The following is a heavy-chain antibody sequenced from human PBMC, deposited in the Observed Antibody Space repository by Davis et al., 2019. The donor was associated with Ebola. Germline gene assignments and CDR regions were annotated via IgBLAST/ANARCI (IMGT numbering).Heavy chain of an antibody. Sequence: MPSETLSLTCAVYGGSFSGYYWSWIRQPPGKGLEWIGEINHSGSTNYNPSLKSRVTISVDTSKNQFSLKLSSVTAADTAVYYCARTPMYSSSWYCWFDPWGQGTLVTVSP. D-gene: IGHD6-13*01. CDR2: INHSGST. J-gene: IGHJ5*02. CDR1: GGSFSGYY. V-gene: IGHV4-34*01. CDR3: ARTPMYSSSWYCWFDP.